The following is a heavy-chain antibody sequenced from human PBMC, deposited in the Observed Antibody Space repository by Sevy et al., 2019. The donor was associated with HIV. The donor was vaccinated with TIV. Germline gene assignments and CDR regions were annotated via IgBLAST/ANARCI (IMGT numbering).Heavy chain of an antibody. J-gene: IGHJ5*02. CDR1: GFTFSSYD. CDR2: IGTAGDT. V-gene: IGHV3-13*01. Sequence: GGSLRLSCAASGFTFSSYDMHWVRQATGKGLEWVSAIGTAGDTYYPGSVKGRFTISRENAKNSLYLQMNSLRAGDTAVYYCARGAGWFGTNNWFDPWGQGILVTVSS. CDR3: ARGAGWFGTNNWFDP. D-gene: IGHD3-10*01.